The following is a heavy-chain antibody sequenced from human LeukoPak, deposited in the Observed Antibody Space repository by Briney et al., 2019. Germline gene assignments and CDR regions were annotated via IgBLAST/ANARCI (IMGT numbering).Heavy chain of an antibody. CDR1: GGSFSSSYYY. V-gene: IGHV4-39*01. Sequence: PSETLSLTYTVSGGSFSSSYYYWGWIRQPPGKGLGWIGSIYYSGSTYYNSSLKSRVTISVDTSKNQFSLKLSSVTAADTAVYYCARLRPNSSGWLDYWGQGTLVTVSS. CDR3: ARLRPNSSGWLDY. CDR2: IYYSGST. J-gene: IGHJ4*02. D-gene: IGHD6-19*01.